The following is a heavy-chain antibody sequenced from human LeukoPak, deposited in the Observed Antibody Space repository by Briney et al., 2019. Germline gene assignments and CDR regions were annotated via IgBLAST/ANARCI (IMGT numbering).Heavy chain of an antibody. Sequence: PSETLSLTCAVYGGSFSGYYWSWIRQPPGKGLEWIGEINHSGSTNYNPSLKSRVTISVDTSKNRFSLKLSSVTAADTAVYYCAIYRGYCSGGSCYKLDYWGQGTLVTVSS. J-gene: IGHJ4*02. CDR1: GGSFSGYY. CDR2: INHSGST. CDR3: AIYRGYCSGGSCYKLDY. V-gene: IGHV4-34*01. D-gene: IGHD2-15*01.